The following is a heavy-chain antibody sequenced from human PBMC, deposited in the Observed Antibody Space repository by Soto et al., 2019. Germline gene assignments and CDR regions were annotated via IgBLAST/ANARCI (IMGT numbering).Heavy chain of an antibody. CDR1: GGSISSYY. D-gene: IGHD3-16*02. Sequence: QVQLQESGPGLVKPSETLSLTCTVSGGSISSYYWSWIRQPPGKGLEWIGYIYYSGITNYNPSIKSRVTITVDTSKNQIALKLSSVTAAATAVYYCARDQPYDYILGSYRYRGWYFHLWGRGTLVTVSS. V-gene: IGHV4-59*01. CDR2: IYYSGIT. J-gene: IGHJ2*01. CDR3: ARDQPYDYILGSYRYRGWYFHL.